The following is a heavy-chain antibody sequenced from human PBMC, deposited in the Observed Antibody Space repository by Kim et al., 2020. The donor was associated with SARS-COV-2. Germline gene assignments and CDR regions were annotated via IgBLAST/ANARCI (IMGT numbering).Heavy chain of an antibody. D-gene: IGHD3-10*01. V-gene: IGHV1-69*04. CDR2: IIPILGIA. J-gene: IGHJ6*01. Sequence: SVKVSCKASGGTFSSYAISWVRQAPGQGLEWMGRIIPILGIANYAQKLQGRVTITADKSTSTAYMELSSLRSEDTAVYYCARGPPITMVRGVIPDTDPYYSDGMDVWGQGATVTVSS. CDR1: GGTFSSYA. CDR3: ARGPPITMVRGVIPDTDPYYSDGMDV.